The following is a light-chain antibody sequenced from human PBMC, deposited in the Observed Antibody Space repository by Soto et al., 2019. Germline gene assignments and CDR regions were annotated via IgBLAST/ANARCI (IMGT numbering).Light chain of an antibody. V-gene: IGLV2-14*01. CDR2: DVS. J-gene: IGLJ2*01. CDR1: SSDVGGYNY. CDR3: SSYTSSSTLGAV. Sequence: QSALTQPASVSGSPGQSITISCTGTSSDVGGYNYVSWYQQHPGKAPKLMIYDVSNRPSGVSNRFSGSKSSNTASLTISGLQAEDEADYYCSSYTSSSTLGAVFGGGTKVTVL.